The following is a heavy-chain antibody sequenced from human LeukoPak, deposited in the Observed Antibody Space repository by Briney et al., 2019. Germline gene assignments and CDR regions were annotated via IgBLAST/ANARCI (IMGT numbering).Heavy chain of an antibody. V-gene: IGHV1-18*01. CDR2: ISAYNGNT. Sequence: ASVKVSCKASGYTFTSHGLSWARQAPGQGLEWMGWISAYNGNTNYAQKLQGRVTMTTDTSTSTAYMELRSLRSDDTAVYYCARDHGEEQWLVQYYYYGMDVWGQGTTVTVSS. D-gene: IGHD6-19*01. CDR3: ARDHGEEQWLVQYYYYGMDV. CDR1: GYTFTSHG. J-gene: IGHJ6*02.